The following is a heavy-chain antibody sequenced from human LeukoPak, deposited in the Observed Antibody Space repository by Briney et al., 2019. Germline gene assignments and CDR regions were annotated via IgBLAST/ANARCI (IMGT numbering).Heavy chain of an antibody. Sequence: APVTVSCKASGGTFSSYAISWVRQAPGQGLEWMGWINPNSGDTNYEQKFQDRVTMTRDTSISTAYMELSRLRSDDTAVYYCARTWGRYNWFDPWGQGTLVTVSS. V-gene: IGHV1-2*02. CDR1: GGTFSSYA. D-gene: IGHD3-16*01. CDR2: INPNSGDT. J-gene: IGHJ5*02. CDR3: ARTWGRYNWFDP.